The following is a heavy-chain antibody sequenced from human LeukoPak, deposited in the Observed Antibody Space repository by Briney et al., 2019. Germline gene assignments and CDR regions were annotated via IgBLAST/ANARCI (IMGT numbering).Heavy chain of an antibody. CDR1: GFTFITYA. J-gene: IGHJ4*02. D-gene: IGHD6-13*01. V-gene: IGHV3-23*01. CDR2: INNSGGST. CDR3: AVAKTPGYSSTEFDY. Sequence: GSLRLSCAASGFTFITYAMTWVRQAPGRGLEWVSSINNSGGSTYYADSVKGRFTISRDNSKNTLYLEMNSLRAEDTAVYYCAVAKTPGYSSTEFDYWGQGTLVTVSS.